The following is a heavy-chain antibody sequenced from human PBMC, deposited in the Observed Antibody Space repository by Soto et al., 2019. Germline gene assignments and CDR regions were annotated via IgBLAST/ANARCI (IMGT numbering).Heavy chain of an antibody. CDR3: AREGPVAGDYYYYGMDV. Sequence: QVHLVQSGAEVKKPGTSVKVSCQASGYTFSTYGISWVRQAPGQGLEWMGWINVFNGATNYAHKLQGRVTMTTDTSTSTAYMDLRSLRSDDTAVYYCAREGPVAGDYYYYGMDVWGQGTTVTVSS. CDR2: INVFNGAT. CDR1: GYTFSTYG. V-gene: IGHV1-18*01. D-gene: IGHD6-13*01. J-gene: IGHJ6*02.